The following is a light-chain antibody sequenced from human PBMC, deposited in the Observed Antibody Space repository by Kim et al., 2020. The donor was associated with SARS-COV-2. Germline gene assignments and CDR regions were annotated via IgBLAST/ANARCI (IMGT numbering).Light chain of an antibody. CDR1: QSVSSIY. V-gene: IGKV3-20*01. CDR3: QQYGSSLYT. Sequence: SPGERATLSGRASQSVSSIYLAWYQQKPGQAPRLLIYGASSRATGIPDRFSGSGSGTDFTLTISRLEPEDFAVYYCQQYGSSLYTFGQGTKVDIK. CDR2: GAS. J-gene: IGKJ2*01.